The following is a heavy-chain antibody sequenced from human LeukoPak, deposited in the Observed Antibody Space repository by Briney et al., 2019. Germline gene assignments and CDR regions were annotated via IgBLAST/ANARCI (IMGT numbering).Heavy chain of an antibody. J-gene: IGHJ4*02. CDR2: IYYSGST. D-gene: IGHD6-19*01. V-gene: IGHV4-31*03. CDR3: ARSYSSGWYVDY. CDR1: GGSISSGGYY. Sequence: SETLSLTCTVSGGSISSGGYYWSWIRQHPGKGLEWIGYIYYSGSTYYNPSLKSRLAISVDTSKNQFSLKLSSVTAADTAVYYCARSYSSGWYVDYWGQGTLVTVSS.